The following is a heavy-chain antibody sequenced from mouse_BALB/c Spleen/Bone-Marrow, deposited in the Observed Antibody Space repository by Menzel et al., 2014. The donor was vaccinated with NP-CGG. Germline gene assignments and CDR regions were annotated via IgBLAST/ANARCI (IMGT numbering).Heavy chain of an antibody. V-gene: IGHV3-8*02. D-gene: IGHD2-14*01. J-gene: IGHJ4*01. Sequence: EVKLVESGPSLVKPSQTLSLTCSVTGDSITSGYWNWIRKFPGNKLEYMGYISYSGSTYYNPSLKGRISITRDTSKNQYYLQLNSVTTEDTATYYCARRKARRWAMDYWGQGTSVTVSS. CDR2: ISYSGST. CDR3: ARRKARRWAMDY. CDR1: GDSITSGY.